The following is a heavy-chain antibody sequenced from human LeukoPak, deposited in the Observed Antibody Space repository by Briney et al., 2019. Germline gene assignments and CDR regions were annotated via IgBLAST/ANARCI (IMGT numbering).Heavy chain of an antibody. Sequence: ASVKVSCKASGYTFTSYAMNWVRQAPGQGLEWMGWINTNTGNPTYAQGFTGRFVFSLDTSVSTAYLQISSLKAEDTAVYYWARDSFYSSSSGRWNYYYYMDVWGKGTTVTVSS. V-gene: IGHV7-4-1*02. D-gene: IGHD6-6*01. CDR3: ARDSFYSSSSGRWNYYYYMDV. J-gene: IGHJ6*03. CDR1: GYTFTSYA. CDR2: INTNTGNP.